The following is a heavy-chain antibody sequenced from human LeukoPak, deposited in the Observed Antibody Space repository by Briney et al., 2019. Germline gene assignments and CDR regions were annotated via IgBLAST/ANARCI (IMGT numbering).Heavy chain of an antibody. J-gene: IGHJ4*02. Sequence: SETLSLTCTVSGYSISTGYYWDWIRQPPGKGLEWIGTFYHGGSTYYNPSLKSRVTISVDTSKNQFSLNLTSVTAADTAVYYCARGVVVVPAAMIGAGPYFDYWGQGTLVTVSS. D-gene: IGHD2-2*01. CDR1: GYSISTGYY. CDR3: ARGVVVVPAAMIGAGPYFDY. CDR2: FYHGGST. V-gene: IGHV4-38-2*02.